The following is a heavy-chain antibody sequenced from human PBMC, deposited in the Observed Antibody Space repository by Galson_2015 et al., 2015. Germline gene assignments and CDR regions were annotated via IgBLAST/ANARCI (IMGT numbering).Heavy chain of an antibody. Sequence: SLRLSCAASGFTFSNAWMSWVRQAPGKGLEWVGRIKSKTDGGTTDYAAPVKGRFTISRDDSKNTLYLQMNSLKTEDTAVYYCTTDLLWFGELTVEPQAKVDYWGQGTLVTVSS. CDR1: GFTFSNAW. CDR2: IKSKTDGGTT. J-gene: IGHJ4*02. V-gene: IGHV3-15*01. D-gene: IGHD3-10*01. CDR3: TTDLLWFGELTVEPQAKVDY.